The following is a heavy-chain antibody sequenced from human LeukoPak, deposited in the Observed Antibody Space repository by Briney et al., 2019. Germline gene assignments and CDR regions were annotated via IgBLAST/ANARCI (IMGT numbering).Heavy chain of an antibody. D-gene: IGHD3-16*01. V-gene: IGHV4-34*08. CDR1: GFTFSSYS. CDR2: INHSGST. Sequence: GSLRLSCAASGFTFSSYSMNWVRQPPGKGLEWIGEINHSGSTNYNPSLKSRVTISVDTSKNQFSLKLSSVTTADTAVYYCAEEALVDWGQGTLVTVSS. J-gene: IGHJ4*02. CDR3: AEEALVD.